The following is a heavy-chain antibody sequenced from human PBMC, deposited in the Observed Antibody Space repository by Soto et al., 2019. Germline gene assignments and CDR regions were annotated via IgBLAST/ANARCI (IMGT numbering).Heavy chain of an antibody. V-gene: IGHV3-33*01. Sequence: QVQLVESGGGVVQPGRSLRLSCAASGFTFSSYGMHWVRQAPGKGLEWVAVMWYDGSNKYYADSVKGRFTISRDNSKNTLYLQMNSLRAEDTAVYYCARDLYSGYDYPEAGPLDYWGQGTLVTVSS. CDR3: ARDLYSGYDYPEAGPLDY. CDR1: GFTFSSYG. CDR2: MWYDGSNK. D-gene: IGHD5-12*01. J-gene: IGHJ4*02.